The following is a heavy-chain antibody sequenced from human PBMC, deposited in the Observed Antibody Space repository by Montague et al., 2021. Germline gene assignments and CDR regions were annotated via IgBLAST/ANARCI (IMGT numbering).Heavy chain of an antibody. CDR3: ARDYYGSGRGKDYFDY. CDR2: ISSSSSYI. Sequence: SLRLSCAASGFTFRSYSMNWVRQAPGKGLEWVSSISSSSSYIYYTDSVKGRFTISRDNAKNSLYLQMNSLRAEDTAAYYCARDYYGSGRGKDYFDYWGQGTLVTVSS. CDR1: GFTFRSYS. J-gene: IGHJ4*02. V-gene: IGHV3-21*01. D-gene: IGHD3-10*01.